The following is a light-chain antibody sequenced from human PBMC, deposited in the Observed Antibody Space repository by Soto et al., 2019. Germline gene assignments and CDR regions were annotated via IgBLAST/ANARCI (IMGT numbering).Light chain of an antibody. CDR2: AAS. Sequence: DIQMTQSPSSLSASVGDRVTITCRASQGITSYLAWYQQKPGKVPKVLIYAASTLQSGVPSRFSGSGSGTDFTLTISSLQPEDVATYYCLHYNSAPLTFGGGTKVEIK. CDR1: QGITSY. V-gene: IGKV1-27*01. J-gene: IGKJ4*01. CDR3: LHYNSAPLT.